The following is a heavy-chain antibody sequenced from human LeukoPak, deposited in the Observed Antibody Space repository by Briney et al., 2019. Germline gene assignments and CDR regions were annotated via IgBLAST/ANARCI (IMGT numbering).Heavy chain of an antibody. CDR2: IYYSGST. D-gene: IGHD5-18*01. J-gene: IGHJ3*02. V-gene: IGHV4-39*07. CDR1: GGSISSNSYY. CDR3: ARAKKDSLLQLWLLIFDI. Sequence: SETLSLTCAVSGGSISSNSYYWGWIRQPPGKGLEWIGSIYYSGSTYYNPSLKSRVTISVDTSKNQFSLKLSSVTAADTAVYYCARAKKDSLLQLWLLIFDIWGQGTMVTVSS.